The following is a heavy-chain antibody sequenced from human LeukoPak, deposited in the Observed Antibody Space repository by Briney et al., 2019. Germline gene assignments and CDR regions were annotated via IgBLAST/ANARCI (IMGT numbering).Heavy chain of an antibody. J-gene: IGHJ4*02. D-gene: IGHD6-19*01. Sequence: SETLSLTCTVSGGSISSSSYYWGWIRQPPGKGLEWIVSIYYSGSTYYNPSLKSRVTISVDTSKTQFSLKLSSVTAADTAVYYCATQGSAYSSGWYPYYFDYWGQGTLVTVSS. CDR3: ATQGSAYSSGWYPYYFDY. CDR1: GGSISSSSYY. V-gene: IGHV4-39*01. CDR2: IYYSGST.